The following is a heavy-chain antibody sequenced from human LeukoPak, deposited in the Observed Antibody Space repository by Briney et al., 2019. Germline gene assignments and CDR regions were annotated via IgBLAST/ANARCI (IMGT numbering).Heavy chain of an antibody. D-gene: IGHD6-13*01. Sequence: SVKVSCKASGGTFDTFAFNWVRQAPGQGLEWMGRIIPMLSITNYAQKVQGRVTITADKSTNTAYMELSSLRSEDTAVYYCAKDPSIAALGSHFDSWGQGTLVTVSS. CDR1: GGTFDTFA. J-gene: IGHJ4*02. V-gene: IGHV1-69*04. CDR2: IIPMLSIT. CDR3: AKDPSIAALGSHFDS.